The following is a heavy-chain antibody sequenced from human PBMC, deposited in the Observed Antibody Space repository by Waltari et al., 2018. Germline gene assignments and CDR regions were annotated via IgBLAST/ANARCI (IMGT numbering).Heavy chain of an antibody. CDR2: ISTSGTDT. V-gene: IGHV3-48*03. D-gene: IGHD4-17*01. Sequence: VQLVESGGGLVQPGGSLRLSCAASGFTLSSFEMIWVRQAPGKGLEWISYISTSGTDTRYADSVKGRFTISRDNAANSLFLQMNSLRAEDTAVYFCARDDYDGYGGMIAFDIWGQGTMLTVSS. J-gene: IGHJ3*02. CDR3: ARDDYDGYGGMIAFDI. CDR1: GFTLSSFE.